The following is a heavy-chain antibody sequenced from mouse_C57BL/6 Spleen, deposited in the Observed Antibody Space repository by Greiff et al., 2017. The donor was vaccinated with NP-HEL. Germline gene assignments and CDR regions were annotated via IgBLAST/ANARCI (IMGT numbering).Heavy chain of an antibody. CDR2: IDPETGGT. CDR1: GYTFTDYE. J-gene: IGHJ4*01. V-gene: IGHV1-15*01. CDR3: TREEAPPDAMDY. D-gene: IGHD3-2*02. Sequence: QVQLKESGAELVRPGASVTLSCKASGYTFTDYEMHWVKQTPVHGLEWIGAIDPETGGTAYNQKFKGKAILTADKSSSTAYMELRSLTSEDSAVYSCTREEAPPDAMDYWGQGTSVTVSS.